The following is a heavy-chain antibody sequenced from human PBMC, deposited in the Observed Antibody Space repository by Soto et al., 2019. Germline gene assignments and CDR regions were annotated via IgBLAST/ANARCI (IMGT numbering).Heavy chain of an antibody. J-gene: IGHJ4*02. CDR3: ARVYSSGWYGFDY. V-gene: IGHV3-7*01. D-gene: IGHD6-19*01. CDR1: GFTFSSYW. CDR2: IKQDGSEK. Sequence: PGGSLRLSCAASGFTFSSYWMSWVRQAPGKGLEWVANIKQDGSEKYYVDSVKGRFTISRDNAKNSLYLQMNSLRAEDTAVYYCARVYSSGWYGFDYWGQGTLVTVSS.